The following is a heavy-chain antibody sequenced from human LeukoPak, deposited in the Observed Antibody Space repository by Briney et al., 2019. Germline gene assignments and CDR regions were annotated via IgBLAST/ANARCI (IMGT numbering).Heavy chain of an antibody. CDR2: TSVSDAGT. J-gene: IGHJ4*02. CDR1: GFVFNSYA. Sequence: GKSLRLSCAASGFVFNSYAMHWVRQAPGKGLEWVSATSVSDAGTYYADSVKGRFTISRDNSKNTLYLQMNSLRAEDTAVYYCAKDSPSPDYWGQGTLVTVSS. CDR3: AKDSPSPDY. V-gene: IGHV3-23*01.